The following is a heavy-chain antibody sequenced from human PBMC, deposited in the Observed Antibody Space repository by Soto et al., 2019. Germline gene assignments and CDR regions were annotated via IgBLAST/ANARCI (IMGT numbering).Heavy chain of an antibody. Sequence: PGGSLRLSCTVLGFTLTNENMNWVRQAPGKGLEWVSSISSRSTFINYADSVKGRFTISRDNDKGLVYLQMNSLRAEDTAVYYCARDPPLSMIVVVCFDDLWRQGTLVTVSS. CDR1: GFTLTNEN. J-gene: IGHJ4*02. D-gene: IGHD3-22*01. V-gene: IGHV3-21*06. CDR2: ISSRSTFI. CDR3: ARDPPLSMIVVVCFDDL.